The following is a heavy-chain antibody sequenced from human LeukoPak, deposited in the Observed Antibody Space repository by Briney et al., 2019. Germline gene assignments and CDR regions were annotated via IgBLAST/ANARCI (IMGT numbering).Heavy chain of an antibody. J-gene: IGHJ4*02. CDR1: GFTFSSYA. Sequence: GGSLRLSCAASGFTFSSYAMSWVRQAPGKGLEWVSYISSSGSTIYYADSVRGRFTISRDNAKNSLYLQMNSLRAEDTAVYYCARVDYDILTGPGNYFDYWGQGTLVTVSS. V-gene: IGHV3-48*03. CDR2: ISSSGSTI. CDR3: ARVDYDILTGPGNYFDY. D-gene: IGHD3-9*01.